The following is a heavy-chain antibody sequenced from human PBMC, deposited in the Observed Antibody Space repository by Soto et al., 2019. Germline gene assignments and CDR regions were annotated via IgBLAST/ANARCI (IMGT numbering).Heavy chain of an antibody. CDR3: ARGEYYGSGNYFDY. J-gene: IGHJ4*02. V-gene: IGHV4-38-2*01. CDR1: GHSISSGYY. Sequence: NPSETLSLTCAVSGHSISSGYYWGWIRQPPGKGLEWIGSFYHSGSTYYNPSLKSRVTISVDTSKNQFSLKLSSVTAADTAVYYCARGEYYGSGNYFDYWGQGTLVTVSS. CDR2: FYHSGST. D-gene: IGHD3-10*01.